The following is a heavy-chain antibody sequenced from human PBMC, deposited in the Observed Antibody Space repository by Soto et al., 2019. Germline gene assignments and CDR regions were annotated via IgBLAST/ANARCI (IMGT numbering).Heavy chain of an antibody. CDR2: INPSGGST. J-gene: IGHJ5*02. Sequence: QVQLVQSGAEVKKPGASVKVSCKASGYTFTSYYMHWVRQAPGQGLEWMGIINPSGGSTSYAQKFQGRVTMTRDTYTSTGYMELSSLRSEDTAVYYCTRQQLATNWFDPWGQGTLVTVSS. D-gene: IGHD6-13*01. CDR1: GYTFTSYY. V-gene: IGHV1-46*01. CDR3: TRQQLATNWFDP.